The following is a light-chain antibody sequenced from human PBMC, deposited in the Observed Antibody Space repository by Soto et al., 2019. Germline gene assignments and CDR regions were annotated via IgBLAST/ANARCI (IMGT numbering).Light chain of an antibody. V-gene: IGKV1-39*01. CDR3: QQSFSTPRT. Sequence: DIQMNQSPSSLSASVGDRVTISCRASQTINTYVNWYLQKPGKAPKLLIYAASSLHSGVPSRFSGSGSGTYFTLTISSLQPEDFATYYCQQSFSTPRTFGQGTKVEIK. CDR1: QTINTY. J-gene: IGKJ1*01. CDR2: AAS.